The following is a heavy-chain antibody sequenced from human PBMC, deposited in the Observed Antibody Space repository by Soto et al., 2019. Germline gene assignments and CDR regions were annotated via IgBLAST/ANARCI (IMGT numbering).Heavy chain of an antibody. CDR2: ISYDGSNK. Sequence: GGSLRLSCAASGFTFSSYAMHWVRQAPGKGLEWVALISYDGSNKYYADSVKGRFTMSRDNSKNTLYLQMNSLRAEDTAVYYCASAYDSSGYYFLIDYWGQGTLVTVSS. CDR3: ASAYDSSGYYFLIDY. J-gene: IGHJ4*02. D-gene: IGHD3-22*01. CDR1: GFTFSSYA. V-gene: IGHV3-30-3*01.